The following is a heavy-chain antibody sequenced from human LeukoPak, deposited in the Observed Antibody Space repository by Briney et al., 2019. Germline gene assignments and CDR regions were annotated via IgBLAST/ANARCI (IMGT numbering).Heavy chain of an antibody. D-gene: IGHD3-3*01. CDR3: ARDLTEDFWSGYHLDY. V-gene: IGHV3-21*01. CDR1: GFSFDNYC. J-gene: IGHJ4*02. Sequence: PGGSLRLSCAASGFSFDNYCMNWVRQAPGKGLEWVSTISSSSNYIYYADLVKGRFTISRDNAKNSLYLQMNSLRAEDTAVYYCARDLTEDFWSGYHLDYWGQGNLVTVSS. CDR2: ISSSSNYI.